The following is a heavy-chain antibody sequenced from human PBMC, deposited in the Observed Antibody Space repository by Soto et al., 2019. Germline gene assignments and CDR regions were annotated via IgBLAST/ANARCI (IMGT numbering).Heavy chain of an antibody. V-gene: IGHV3-23*01. CDR2: ISGSGGST. J-gene: IGHJ6*02. CDR1: GFTFSSYA. Sequence: PGGSLRLSCAASGFTFSSYAMSWVRQAPGKGLEWVSAISGSGGSTYYADSVKGRFTISRDNSKNTPYLQMNSLRAEDTVVYYCAKSGTRGGAAHYSYFNYGLDVWGQGTTVTVSS. D-gene: IGHD3-10*01. CDR3: AKSGTRGGAAHYSYFNYGLDV.